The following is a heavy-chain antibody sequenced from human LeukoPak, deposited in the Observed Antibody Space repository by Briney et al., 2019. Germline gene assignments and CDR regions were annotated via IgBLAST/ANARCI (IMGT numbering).Heavy chain of an antibody. V-gene: IGHV4-39*07. CDR3: ARAAAGRGNYYYYYYMDV. D-gene: IGHD6-13*01. J-gene: IGHJ6*03. Sequence: LETLSLTCTVSGGSISSSSYYWGWIRQPPGKGLEWIGSIYYSGSTYYNPSLKSRVTISVDTSKNQFSLKLSSVTAADTAVYYCARAAAGRGNYYYYYYMDVWGKGTTVTVSS. CDR1: GGSISSSSYY. CDR2: IYYSGST.